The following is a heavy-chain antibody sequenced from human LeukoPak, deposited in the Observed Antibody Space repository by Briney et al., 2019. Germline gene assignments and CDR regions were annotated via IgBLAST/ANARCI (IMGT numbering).Heavy chain of an antibody. J-gene: IGHJ5*02. V-gene: IGHV4-38-2*02. Sequence: SETLSLTCTVSGYSISSGYYWGWIRQPPGKGLEWIGYIYYSGSTNYNPSLKSRVTISVDTSKNQFSLKLSSVTAADTAVYYCARGAVATIWVFDPWGQGTLVTVSS. CDR2: IYYSGST. CDR1: GYSISSGYY. CDR3: ARGAVATIWVFDP. D-gene: IGHD5-12*01.